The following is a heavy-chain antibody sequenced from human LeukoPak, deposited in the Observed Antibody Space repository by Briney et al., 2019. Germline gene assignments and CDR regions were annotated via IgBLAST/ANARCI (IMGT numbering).Heavy chain of an antibody. D-gene: IGHD3-22*01. Sequence: PGGSLRLSCAASEFTFSSYAMSWVRQAPGKGLEWVSAISGSGGSTYYADSVKGRFTISRDNSKNTLYLQMNSLRAEDTAVYYCAKYYYDNRIAFDIWGQGTMVTVSS. V-gene: IGHV3-23*01. J-gene: IGHJ3*02. CDR1: EFTFSSYA. CDR2: ISGSGGST. CDR3: AKYYYDNRIAFDI.